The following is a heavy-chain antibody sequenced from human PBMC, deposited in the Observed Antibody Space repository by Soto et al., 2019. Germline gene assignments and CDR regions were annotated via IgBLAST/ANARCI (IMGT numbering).Heavy chain of an antibody. Sequence: GGSLRLSCAASGFIFTNYALSWVRQAPGKGLEWVAGVSGSGGSSCYADSVKARFTVSRDNSRSTLYLQMSSLRAEDSAIYYCAKDADNDDYGVFDVWGQGTLVTVSS. CDR3: AKDADNDDYGVFDV. V-gene: IGHV3-23*01. J-gene: IGHJ3*01. CDR2: VSGSGGSS. D-gene: IGHD4-17*01. CDR1: GFIFTNYA.